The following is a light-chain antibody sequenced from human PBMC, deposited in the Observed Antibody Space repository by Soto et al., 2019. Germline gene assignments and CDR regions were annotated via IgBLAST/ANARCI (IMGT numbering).Light chain of an antibody. V-gene: IGKV1-12*01. J-gene: IGKJ1*01. Sequence: DIQMTQSPSSVSASVGDRITITCRASQGISSWLAWYQQKPGKAPQVLISMASTLESGVPSRFSGSGSGTEFTLTVSSLQPEDFATYYCLQDHDDSWTFGQGTKVDI. CDR1: QGISSW. CDR3: LQDHDDSWT. CDR2: MAS.